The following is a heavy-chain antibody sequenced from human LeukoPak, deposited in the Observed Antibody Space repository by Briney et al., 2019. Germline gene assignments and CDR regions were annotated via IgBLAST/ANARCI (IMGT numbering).Heavy chain of an antibody. J-gene: IGHJ6*02. CDR1: GFTFSSYS. D-gene: IGHD1-26*01. CDR2: ISSSSSYI. CDR3: AGVFSVSGNYYGMDV. Sequence: GGSLRLSCAASGFTFSSYSMTWVRQAPGKGLEWVSSISSSSSYIYYADSVKGRFTISRDNAKNSLYLQMNSLRAEDTAVYYCAGVFSVSGNYYGMDVWGQGTTVTVSS. V-gene: IGHV3-21*01.